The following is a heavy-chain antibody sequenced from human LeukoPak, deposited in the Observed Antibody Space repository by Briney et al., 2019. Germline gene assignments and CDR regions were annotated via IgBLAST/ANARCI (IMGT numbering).Heavy chain of an antibody. CDR2: IKQDGSEK. Sequence: GGSLRLSCAASGFTFSSYWMSWVRQAPGKGLEWVANIKQDGSEKYYVDSVKGRFTISRDSAKNSLYLQMNSLRAEDTALYYCARVKSVEMATMVDYWGQGTLVTVSS. J-gene: IGHJ4*02. CDR1: GFTFSSYW. V-gene: IGHV3-7*03. CDR3: ARVKSVEMATMVDY. D-gene: IGHD5-24*01.